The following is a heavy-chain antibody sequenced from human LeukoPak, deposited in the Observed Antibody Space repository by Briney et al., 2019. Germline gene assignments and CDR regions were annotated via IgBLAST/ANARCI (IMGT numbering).Heavy chain of an antibody. CDR3: VREDTPATANY. CDR1: GFTFSSNA. Sequence: GGSLRLSCAASGFTFSSNAMSWFRQAPGKGLEWVSAISGSGGSTYYADSVKGRFTISRDNSKNTPYLQMNSLRAEDTAVYYCVREDTPATANYWGQGTLVTISS. J-gene: IGHJ4*02. V-gene: IGHV3-23*01. D-gene: IGHD2-21*02. CDR2: ISGSGGST.